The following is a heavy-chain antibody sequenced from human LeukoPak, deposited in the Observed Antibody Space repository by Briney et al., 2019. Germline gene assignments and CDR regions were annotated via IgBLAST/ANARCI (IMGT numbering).Heavy chain of an antibody. CDR1: GFIFTRHA. J-gene: IGHJ4*02. CDR3: TTGDGIGTHPRAYYFDN. V-gene: IGHV3-23*01. CDR2: TGISSVNT. D-gene: IGHD5-24*01. Sequence: GGSLRLSCAASGFIFTRHAMTWVRQAPGKGLEWVCTTGISSVNTLCADSVTGRFTISRDNSRNILDLQMNNLRVDDTAVYYCTTGDGIGTHPRAYYFDNWGQGTLVTVSS.